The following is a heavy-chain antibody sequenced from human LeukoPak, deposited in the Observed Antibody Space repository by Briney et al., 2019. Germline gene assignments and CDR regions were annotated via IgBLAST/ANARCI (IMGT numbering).Heavy chain of an antibody. Sequence: ASVTVSCKASGYTFTSYGLHWVRQAPGQRLEWMGWIDAGNDNTKYPQKFQGRVTITRDTSASTAYMELSSLRSEDTAVYYCARANYGDYGDYWGQGTLVTVSS. J-gene: IGHJ4*02. CDR1: GYTFTSYG. CDR2: IDAGNDNT. CDR3: ARANYGDYGDY. D-gene: IGHD4-17*01. V-gene: IGHV1-3*01.